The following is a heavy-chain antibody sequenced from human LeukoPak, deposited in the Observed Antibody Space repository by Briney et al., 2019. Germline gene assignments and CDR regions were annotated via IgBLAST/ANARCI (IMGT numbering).Heavy chain of an antibody. D-gene: IGHD2-8*02. CDR2: ISGSGNRA. Sequence: GGTLRLSCAASRFTFSTYGMNWVRQTPGKGLEWVSAISGSGNRAYHADSVKGRFTISRDNSKNMLYLQMNSLRAEDTAIYYCATYRQVLLPFESWGQGTLVTVSS. CDR3: ATYRQVLLPFES. CDR1: RFTFSTYG. V-gene: IGHV3-23*01. J-gene: IGHJ4*02.